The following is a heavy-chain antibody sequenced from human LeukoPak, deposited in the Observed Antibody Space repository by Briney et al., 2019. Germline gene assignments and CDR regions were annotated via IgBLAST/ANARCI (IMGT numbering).Heavy chain of an antibody. V-gene: IGHV4-4*07. CDR3: ARDLDFWSGYPNDY. D-gene: IGHD3-3*01. CDR1: GGSISSYY. CDR2: IYTSGST. Sequence: SETLSLTCTVSGGSISSYYWSWIRQPAGKGLEWIGRIYTSGSTNYNPSLKSRVTMSVDTSKNQFSLKLSSVTAADTAVYYCARDLDFWSGYPNDYWGQGTTVTVSS. J-gene: IGHJ4*03.